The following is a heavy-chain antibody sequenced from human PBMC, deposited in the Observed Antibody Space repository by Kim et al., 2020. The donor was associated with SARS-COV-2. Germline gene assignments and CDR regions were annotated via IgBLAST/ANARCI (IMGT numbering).Heavy chain of an antibody. CDR3: MRDQDNSGRVN. CDR2: IVGSGRT. D-gene: IGHD6-19*01. CDR1: GDSVSSTTSY. Sequence: SETLSLTCTVSGDSVSSTTSYWSWIRQAPGEGLEWIAYIVGSGRTKYNPSLMSRVSISQDTSKNPFFLNFDAVTAADTAIYYCMRDQDNSGRVNWGQGTL. V-gene: IGHV4-61*01. J-gene: IGHJ4*02.